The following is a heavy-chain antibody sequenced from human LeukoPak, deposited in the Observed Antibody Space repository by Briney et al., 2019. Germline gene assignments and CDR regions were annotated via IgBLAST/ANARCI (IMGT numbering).Heavy chain of an antibody. V-gene: IGHV1-69*01. J-gene: IGHJ4*02. CDR2: VIPIFGTA. CDR3: AREPATIFGVVDLKYFDY. Sequence: SVKVSCKASGGTFSSYAISWVRQAPGQGLEWMGGVIPIFGTANYAQKFQGRVTITADESTSTAYMELSSLRSEDTAVYYCAREPATIFGVVDLKYFDYWGQGTLVTVSS. D-gene: IGHD3-3*01. CDR1: GGTFSSYA.